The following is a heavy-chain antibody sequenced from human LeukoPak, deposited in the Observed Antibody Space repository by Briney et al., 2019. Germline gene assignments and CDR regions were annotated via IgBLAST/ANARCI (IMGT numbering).Heavy chain of an antibody. CDR2: IYYSGST. CDR1: GGSISSYY. V-gene: IGHV4-59*08. Sequence: SETLSLTCTVSGGSISSYYWSWIRQPPGKGLEWIGYIYYSGSTNYNPSLKSRVTISVDTSKNQFSLKLSSVTAADTAVYYCARSPQAENWFDPWGQGTLVTVSS. J-gene: IGHJ5*02. D-gene: IGHD2-15*01. CDR3: ARSPQAENWFDP.